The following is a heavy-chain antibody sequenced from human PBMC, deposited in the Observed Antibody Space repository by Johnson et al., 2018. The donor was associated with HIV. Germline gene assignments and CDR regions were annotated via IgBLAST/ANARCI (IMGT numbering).Heavy chain of an antibody. D-gene: IGHD3-3*01. CDR3: AKGVTIFGVDIHDGFDM. V-gene: IGHV3-30*02. Sequence: QVQLVESGGGVVQPGGSLRLSCTASGFTFSNYGMHWVRQAPGKGLEWVAFIRYDGSNKYYADSVKGRFTISRDNFKNTLYLQLDNLRPEDTAVYYCAKGVTIFGVDIHDGFDMWGQGTMVTVSS. J-gene: IGHJ3*02. CDR1: GFTFSNYG. CDR2: IRYDGSNK.